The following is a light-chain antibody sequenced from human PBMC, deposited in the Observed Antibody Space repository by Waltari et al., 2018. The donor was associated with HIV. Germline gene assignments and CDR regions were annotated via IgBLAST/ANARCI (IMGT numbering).Light chain of an antibody. J-gene: IGLJ3*02. CDR2: YAS. CDR1: DIGYNR. Sequence: SYVLTQPPSVSLPPGKTATLTCEGKDIGYNRGPWYKQKPGQAPVLVIFYASDRPSGIAQRFSGSDSGNTATLTITRVGARDEADYYCQVWDSTSDHVVFGGGTTLTVL. CDR3: QVWDSTSDHVV. V-gene: IGLV3-21*04.